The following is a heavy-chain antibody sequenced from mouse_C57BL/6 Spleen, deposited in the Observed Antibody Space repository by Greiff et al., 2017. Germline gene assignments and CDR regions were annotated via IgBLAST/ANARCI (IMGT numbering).Heavy chain of an antibody. CDR3: ARDGGKDPFAY. CDR1: GFTFSSYA. Sequence: EVQLKESGGGLVKPGGSLKLSCAASGFTFSSYAMSWVRQTPEKRLEWVATISDGGSYTYYPDNVKGRFTISRDNAKNNLYLQMSHLKSEDTAMYYCARDGGKDPFAYWGQGTLVTVSA. D-gene: IGHD1-1*01. J-gene: IGHJ3*01. CDR2: ISDGGSYT. V-gene: IGHV5-4*01.